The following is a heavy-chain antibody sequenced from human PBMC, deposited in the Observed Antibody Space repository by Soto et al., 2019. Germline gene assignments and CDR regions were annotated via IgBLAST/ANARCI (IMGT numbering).Heavy chain of an antibody. Sequence: PGGSLRLSCAASGFTFSDYYMSWIRQAPGKGLEWVSYISSSSSYTNYADSVKGRFTISRDNAKNSLYLQMNSLRAEDTAVYYCARRLGDSSGWDDMGYYYGMDVWGQGTTVTVSS. CDR2: ISSSSSYT. CDR3: ARRLGDSSGWDDMGYYYGMDV. D-gene: IGHD3-22*01. J-gene: IGHJ6*02. V-gene: IGHV3-11*06. CDR1: GFTFSDYY.